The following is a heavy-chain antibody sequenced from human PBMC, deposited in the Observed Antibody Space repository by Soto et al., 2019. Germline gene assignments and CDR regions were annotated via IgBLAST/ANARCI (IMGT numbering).Heavy chain of an antibody. D-gene: IGHD1-26*01. CDR3: AKSPQWVAKGGMDV. CDR1: GFTFSSYG. CDR2: ISNDGIKK. V-gene: IGHV3-30*18. J-gene: IGHJ6*02. Sequence: PGGSLRLSCAASGFTFSSYGVHWVRQDPGKGLEWVAVISNDGIKKNYGESAKGRFTISRDNSKNTLYLQMNSLRTEDTAVYYCAKSPQWVAKGGMDVWGQGTTVTVS.